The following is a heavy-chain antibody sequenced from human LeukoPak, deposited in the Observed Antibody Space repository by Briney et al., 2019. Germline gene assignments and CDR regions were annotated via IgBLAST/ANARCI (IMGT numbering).Heavy chain of an antibody. Sequence: SGGSLRLSCAASGVTFGDYAMHWVRQAPGKSLEWVSFITGDASGTHYADSVKGRFTISRDNSKSSLYLQMNSVRVEDSALYFCAKDKSDGSGWFDFWGQGTLVTVSS. CDR2: ITGDASGT. V-gene: IGHV3-43*02. J-gene: IGHJ4*02. D-gene: IGHD6-19*01. CDR3: AKDKSDGSGWFDF. CDR1: GVTFGDYA.